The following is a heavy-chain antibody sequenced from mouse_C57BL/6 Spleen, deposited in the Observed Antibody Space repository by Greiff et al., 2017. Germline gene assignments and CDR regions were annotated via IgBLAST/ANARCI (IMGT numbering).Heavy chain of an antibody. CDR1: GYTFTSYT. D-gene: IGHD1-1*01. Sequence: QVQLQQSGAELARPGASVKMSSRASGYTFTSYTLHWVKQRPGLGLEWIGYIHPSSGYTKYNQKFKDKATLTADKSSSTAYMQLSSLTSEDSAVYYCAIYYGSRYWYFDVWGTGTTVTVSS. CDR3: AIYYGSRYWYFDV. J-gene: IGHJ1*03. CDR2: IHPSSGYT. V-gene: IGHV1-4*01.